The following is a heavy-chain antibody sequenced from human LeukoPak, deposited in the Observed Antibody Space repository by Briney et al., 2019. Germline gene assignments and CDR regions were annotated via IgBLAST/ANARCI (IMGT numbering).Heavy chain of an antibody. CDR1: GGSISSYY. D-gene: IGHD5-12*01. J-gene: IGHJ4*02. CDR3: ARQATGDYFVY. Sequence: SETLSLTCTVSGGSISSYYWSWIRQPPGKGLEWIGYIYYSGSTNYNPSLKSRVTISGDTSKNQFPLKLSSVTAADTAVYYCARQATGDYFVYWAQGTLVPVSS. CDR2: IYYSGST. V-gene: IGHV4-59*08.